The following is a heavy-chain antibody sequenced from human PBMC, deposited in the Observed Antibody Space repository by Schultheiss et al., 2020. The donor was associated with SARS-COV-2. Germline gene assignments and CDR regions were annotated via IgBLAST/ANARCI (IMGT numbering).Heavy chain of an antibody. Sequence: GGSLRLSCAASGFTFDDYAMHWVRQAPGKGLEWVGRIKSKTDGGTTDYAAPVKGRFTISRDDSKNTLYLQMNSLKTEDTAVYYCTTDPPPGPRYCSSTSCPNHYFDYWGQGTLVTVSS. V-gene: IGHV3-15*01. D-gene: IGHD2-2*01. J-gene: IGHJ4*02. CDR1: GFTFDDYA. CDR2: IKSKTDGGTT. CDR3: TTDPPPGPRYCSSTSCPNHYFDY.